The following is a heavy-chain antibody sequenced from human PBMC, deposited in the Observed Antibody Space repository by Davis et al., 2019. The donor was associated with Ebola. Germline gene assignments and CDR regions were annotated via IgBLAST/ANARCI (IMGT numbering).Heavy chain of an antibody. D-gene: IGHD3-3*01. CDR2: IIPIFGTA. CDR1: GGTFSSYA. J-gene: IGHJ5*02. Sequence: AASVKVSCKASGGTFSSYAISWVRQAPGQGLEWMGGIIPIFGTANYAQKFQGRVTMTRNTSISTAYMELSSLRSEDTAVYYCARGLEYYDFWSGYYSRGYWFDPWGQGTLVTVSS. V-gene: IGHV1-69*05. CDR3: ARGLEYYDFWSGYYSRGYWFDP.